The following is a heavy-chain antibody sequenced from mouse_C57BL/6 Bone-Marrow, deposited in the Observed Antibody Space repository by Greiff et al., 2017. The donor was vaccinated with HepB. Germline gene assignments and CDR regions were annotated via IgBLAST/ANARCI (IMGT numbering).Heavy chain of an antibody. J-gene: IGHJ1*03. CDR2: IYPGNSDT. CDR3: TRRRTSNYWYFDV. Sequence: VQLQQSGTVLARPGASVKMSCKTSGYTFTSYWMHWVKQRPGQGLEWIGAIYPGNSDTSYNQKFKGKAKLTAVTSASTAYMELSSLTNEDSAVYYCTRRRTSNYWYFDVWGTGTTVTVSS. V-gene: IGHV1-5*01. CDR1: GYTFTSYW. D-gene: IGHD2-10*02.